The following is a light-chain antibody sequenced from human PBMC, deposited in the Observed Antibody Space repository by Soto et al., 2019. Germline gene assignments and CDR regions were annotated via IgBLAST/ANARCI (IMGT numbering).Light chain of an antibody. J-gene: IGKJ2*01. V-gene: IGKV1-39*01. CDR2: EAS. CDR1: QNINKN. Sequence: DIQMSQSPSSLSASVGDSVTISCRASQNINKNLNWYQQKSGKAPSLLIYEASTFQSGVPSRFRGSGSGIDFTLAITNLQPEDFATYYCQQSFHTPYTFGQGTKLEI. CDR3: QQSFHTPYT.